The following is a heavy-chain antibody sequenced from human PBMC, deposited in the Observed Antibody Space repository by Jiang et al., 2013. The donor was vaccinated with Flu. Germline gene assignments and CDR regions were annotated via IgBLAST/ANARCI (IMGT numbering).Heavy chain of an antibody. J-gene: IGHJ4*02. Sequence: GAEVKKPGSSVNVSCKASGDTFSNYAINWVRQAPGQGLEWMGGLFPILRLTNYARKFRGRVTITADESTNTAYMELTSLRSEDTAFYYCARFAGELEWGQGTLVTVSS. V-gene: IGHV1-69*10. CDR2: LFPILRLT. CDR3: ARFAGELE. CDR1: GDTFSNYA. D-gene: IGHD1-7*01.